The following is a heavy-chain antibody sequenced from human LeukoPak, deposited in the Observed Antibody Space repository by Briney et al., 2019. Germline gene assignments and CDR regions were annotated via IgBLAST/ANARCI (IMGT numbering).Heavy chain of an antibody. CDR1: GYTFTGYY. V-gene: IGHV1-2*02. CDR3: ARDVGEYCSSTNCYASHY. Sequence: ASVKVSCKASGYTFTGYYMHWVRQAPGQGLEWMGWINANSGGTNYAQNFQGRVTMTRDTPISTAYMELSRLRSDDTAVYYCARDVGEYCSSTNCYASHYWGQGTLVTVSS. CDR2: INANSGGT. D-gene: IGHD2-2*01. J-gene: IGHJ4*02.